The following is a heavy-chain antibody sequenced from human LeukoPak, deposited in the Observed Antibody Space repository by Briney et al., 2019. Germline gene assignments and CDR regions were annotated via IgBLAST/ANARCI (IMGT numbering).Heavy chain of an antibody. CDR1: GGSFSGYY. V-gene: IGHV4-34*01. CDR3: ARGRTSNWFDP. J-gene: IGHJ5*02. CDR2: INHSGST. D-gene: IGHD1-14*01. Sequence: SETLSLTCAVYGGSFSGYYWSWIRQPPGKGLEWIGEINHSGSTNYNPSLKSRVTTSVDTSKNQLSLELTSVTAADTAVYYCARGRTSNWFDPWGQGTLVTVSS.